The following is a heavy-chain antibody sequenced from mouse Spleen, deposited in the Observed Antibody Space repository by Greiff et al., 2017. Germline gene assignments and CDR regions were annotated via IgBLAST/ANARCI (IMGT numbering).Heavy chain of an antibody. CDR1: GYAFSSSW. CDR2: IYPGDGDT. CDR3: ARSPRSAMDY. J-gene: IGHJ4*01. Sequence: QVQLQQSGPELVKPGASVKISCKASGYAFSSSWMNWVKQRPGKGLEWIGRIYPGDGDTNYNGKFKGKATLTADKSSSTAYMQLSSLTSEDSAVYFCARSPRSAMDYWGQGTSVTVSS. V-gene: IGHV1-82*01.